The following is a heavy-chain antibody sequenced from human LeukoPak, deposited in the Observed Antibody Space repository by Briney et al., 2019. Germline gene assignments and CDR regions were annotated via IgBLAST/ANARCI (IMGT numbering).Heavy chain of an antibody. J-gene: IGHJ4*02. CDR2: ISTSGSTI. Sequence: PGGSLRLSCAASGFTFSNYYMSWIRQAPGKGLEWVSHISTSGSTIYYADSVKGRFTISRDNAKNSLYLRMNSLRAEDTAVYYCARSLISRGSGSYSSDYWGQGTLVTVSS. CDR3: ARSLISRGSGSYSSDY. D-gene: IGHD3-10*01. CDR1: GFTFSNYY. V-gene: IGHV3-11*04.